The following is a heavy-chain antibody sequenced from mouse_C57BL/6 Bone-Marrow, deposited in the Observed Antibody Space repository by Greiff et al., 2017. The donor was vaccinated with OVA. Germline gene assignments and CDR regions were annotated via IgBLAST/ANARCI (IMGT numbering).Heavy chain of an antibody. CDR1: GFTFSSYA. V-gene: IGHV5-9-1*02. CDR3: TRDYYGPYDWYFDV. CDR2: ISSGGDYI. J-gene: IGHJ1*03. D-gene: IGHD1-1*01. Sequence: EVKLVESGEGLVKPGGSLKLSCAASGFTFSSYAMYWVHQTPEKRLEWVAYISSGGDYIYYADTLKGSFTISRDNTRNTLYLQMSSLKSEDQAMYYCTRDYYGPYDWYFDVWGTGTTVTVSS.